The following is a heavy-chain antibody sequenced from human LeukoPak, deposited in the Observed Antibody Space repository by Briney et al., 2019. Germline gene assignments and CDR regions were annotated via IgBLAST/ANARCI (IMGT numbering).Heavy chain of an antibody. J-gene: IGHJ4*02. CDR3: TRGYYYDSSGYFSDY. V-gene: IGHV3-49*03. CDR1: GFTFGDYA. Sequence: GGSLRLSCTASGFTFGDYAMSWFRQAPGKGLEGVGFIRSKAYGGTTEYAASVKGRFTISRDDSKSIAYLQMNSLKTEDTAVYYCTRGYYYDSSGYFSDYWGQGTLVTVSS. D-gene: IGHD3-22*01. CDR2: IRSKAYGGTT.